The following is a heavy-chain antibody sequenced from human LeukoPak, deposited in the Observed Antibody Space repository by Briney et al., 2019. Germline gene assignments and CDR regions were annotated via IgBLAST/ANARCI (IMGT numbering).Heavy chain of an antibody. CDR1: GFIFSSFA. V-gene: IGHV3-48*02. CDR3: ARDQNWGFDY. J-gene: IGHJ4*02. CDR2: ISPTYDI. Sequence: PGGSLRLSCAASGFIFSSFAMNWVRQAPGKGLEWVSYISPTYDIYYSDSVRGRFTISRDTAKNSLYLQMNSLRDEDTAVYYCARDQNWGFDYWGQGTLVAVSS. D-gene: IGHD3-16*01.